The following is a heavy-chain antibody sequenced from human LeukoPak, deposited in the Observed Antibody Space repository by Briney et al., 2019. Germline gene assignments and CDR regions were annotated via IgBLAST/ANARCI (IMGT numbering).Heavy chain of an antibody. CDR1: GYTFTSYD. J-gene: IGHJ4*02. D-gene: IGHD3-22*01. CDR3: ARVAYYYDSSGYYWFDY. V-gene: IGHV1-69*13. Sequence: SVKVSCKASGYTFTSYDISWVRQAPGQGLEWMGGIIPIFGTANYAQKFQGRVTITADESTSTTYMELSSLRSEDTAVYYCARVAYYYDSSGYYWFDYWGQGTLVTVSS. CDR2: IIPIFGTA.